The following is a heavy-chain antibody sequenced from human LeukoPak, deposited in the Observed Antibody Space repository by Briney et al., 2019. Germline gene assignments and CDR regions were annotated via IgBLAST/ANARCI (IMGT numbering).Heavy chain of an antibody. CDR1: GYSFSNYW. CDR2: IYPGDSDT. Sequence: GESLKISCQGSGYSFSNYWIGWVRQMPGKGLEWMGIIYPGDSDTRYNPPFQGQVTISADKSISTAYLQWTTLKASDTAIYYCARLRTYYDSSGYGIDIWGQGTMVTVSS. CDR3: ARLRTYYDSSGYGIDI. D-gene: IGHD3-22*01. V-gene: IGHV5-51*01. J-gene: IGHJ3*02.